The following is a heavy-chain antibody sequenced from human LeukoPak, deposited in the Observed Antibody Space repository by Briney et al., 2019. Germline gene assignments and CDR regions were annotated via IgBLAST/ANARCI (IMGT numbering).Heavy chain of an antibody. V-gene: IGHV4-34*01. CDR3: TKSDGSGLIRI. J-gene: IGHJ3*02. CDR2: IYYTGNT. CDR1: GGSFSDYY. Sequence: PSETLSLTCAVYGGSFSDYYWSWIRQPPGKGLEWIGNIYYTGNTYYNPSLKSRVTISLDTSKNQFSLKVISMTAADTAVYYCTKSDGSGLIRICGRGTMVTVSS. D-gene: IGHD3-22*01.